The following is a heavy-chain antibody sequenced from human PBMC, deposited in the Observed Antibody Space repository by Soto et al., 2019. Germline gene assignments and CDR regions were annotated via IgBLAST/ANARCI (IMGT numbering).Heavy chain of an antibody. J-gene: IGHJ6*03. V-gene: IGHV1-18*01. CDR2: ISAYNGNT. Sequence: EASVKVSCKASGYTFTSYGISWVRQAPGQGLEWMGWISAYNGNTNYAQKLQGRVTVTTDTSTSTAYMELRSLRSDDTAVYYCARDHNYYYYMDVWGKGTTVTVSS. CDR3: ARDHNYYYYMDV. CDR1: GYTFTSYG.